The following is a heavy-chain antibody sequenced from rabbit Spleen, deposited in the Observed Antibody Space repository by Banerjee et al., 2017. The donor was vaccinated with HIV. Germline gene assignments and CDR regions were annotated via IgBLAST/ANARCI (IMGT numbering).Heavy chain of an antibody. CDR1: GFSFSSAYF. CDR2: IYAGSSGST. CDR3: ARDTYDDYGDYWGSYYFNL. V-gene: IGHV1S40*01. Sequence: QSLEESGGYLVKPGASLTLTCTASGFSFSSAYFVSWVRQAPGKGLEWIACIYAGSSGSTYYASWAKGRFNISKASSTTVTLQMTSLTAADTATYFCARDTYDDYGDYWGSYYFNLWGPGTLVTVS. D-gene: IGHD2-1*01. J-gene: IGHJ4*01.